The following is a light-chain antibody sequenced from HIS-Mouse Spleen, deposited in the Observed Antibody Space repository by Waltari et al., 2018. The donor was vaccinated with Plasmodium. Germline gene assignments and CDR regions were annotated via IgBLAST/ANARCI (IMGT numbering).Light chain of an antibody. CDR3: CSYAGSSTFVV. CDR2: EGS. CDR1: SSHVGSYNL. Sequence: QSALTQPASVSGSPGQSITIPCTGTSSHVGSYNLVSWYQQHTGKAPKLMIYEGSKRPSGVSNRFSGSKSGNTASLTISGLQAEDEADYYCCSYAGSSTFVVFGGGTKLTVL. J-gene: IGLJ2*01. V-gene: IGLV2-23*03.